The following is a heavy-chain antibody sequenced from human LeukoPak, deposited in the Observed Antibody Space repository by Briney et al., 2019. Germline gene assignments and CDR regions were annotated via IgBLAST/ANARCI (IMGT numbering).Heavy chain of an antibody. CDR2: ISSSSHTI. CDR3: AKEGYYYYGMDV. J-gene: IGHJ6*02. V-gene: IGHV3-11*01. CDR1: GFTFSDYY. Sequence: GGSLRLSCAPSGFTFSDYYISCIRQAPGAGGGWVSYISSSSHTIYYADSVKGRSTISRHNAKNSPYRQMNSLRAEATPVYRCAKEGYYYYGMDVWGQGTTVTVSS.